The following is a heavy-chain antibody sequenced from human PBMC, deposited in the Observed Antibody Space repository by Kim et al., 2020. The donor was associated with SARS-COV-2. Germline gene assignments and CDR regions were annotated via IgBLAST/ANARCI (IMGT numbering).Heavy chain of an antibody. CDR2: QT. CDR3: ATATDAFDI. Sequence: QTIYAQKFQGRVTMTEDTSTDTAYMELSSLRSEDTAVYYCATATDAFDIWGQGTMVTVSS. V-gene: IGHV1-24*01. J-gene: IGHJ3*02. D-gene: IGHD4-17*01.